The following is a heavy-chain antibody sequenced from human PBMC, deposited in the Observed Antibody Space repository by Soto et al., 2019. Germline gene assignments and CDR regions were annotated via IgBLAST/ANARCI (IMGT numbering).Heavy chain of an antibody. CDR3: ASPLFG. D-gene: IGHD3-3*01. Sequence: SETLSLTCAVYGGSFSGYYWSWIRQPPGKGLEWIGEINHSGSTNYNPSLKSRVTISVDTSKNQFSLKLSSVTAADTAVYYCASPLFGWGQGATVTVSS. CDR1: GGSFSGYY. V-gene: IGHV4-34*01. CDR2: INHSGST. J-gene: IGHJ6*02.